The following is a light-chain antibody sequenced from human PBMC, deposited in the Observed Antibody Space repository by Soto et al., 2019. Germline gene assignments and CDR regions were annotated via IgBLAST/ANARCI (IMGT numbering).Light chain of an antibody. CDR3: QQYGSSRIT. CDR1: QSVSSN. CDR2: AAS. V-gene: IGKV3-20*01. J-gene: IGKJ5*01. Sequence: EIVMTPSPATLSVSPVERATLSCRASQSVSSNLAWYQQKPGQAPRLLIYAASSRATGIPDRFSGSGSGTDFTLTISRLEPEDFAVYYCQQYGSSRITFGQGTRLEIK.